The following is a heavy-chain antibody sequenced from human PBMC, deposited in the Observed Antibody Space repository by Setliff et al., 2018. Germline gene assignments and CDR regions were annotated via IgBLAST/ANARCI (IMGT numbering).Heavy chain of an antibody. D-gene: IGHD1-20*01. J-gene: IGHJ4*02. V-gene: IGHV4-39*07. CDR3: ASQRLARYFDN. Sequence: SETLSLTCTVSGGSISSGTSYWTWIRQPPGKGLEWIGTMFDNVGTFYNPSLKSRLSMSVDTSKGELSLKLRSVTAADTAVYYCASQRLARYFDNWGQGTLVTVSS. CDR2: MFDNVGT. CDR1: GGSISSGTSY.